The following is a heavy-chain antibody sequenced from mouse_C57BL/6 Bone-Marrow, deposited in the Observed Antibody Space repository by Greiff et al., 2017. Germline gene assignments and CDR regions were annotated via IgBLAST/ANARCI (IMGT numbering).Heavy chain of an antibody. Sequence: EVQLQQSGPELVKPGASVKISCKASGYTFTDYYMNWVKQSHGKSLEWIGDINPNNGGTSYNQKFKGKATLTVDKSSSTAYMELRSLTSEDSAVYYCARLYYGNRYAMDYWGQGTSVTVSS. J-gene: IGHJ4*01. D-gene: IGHD2-1*01. CDR1: GYTFTDYY. CDR2: INPNNGGT. V-gene: IGHV1-26*01. CDR3: ARLYYGNRYAMDY.